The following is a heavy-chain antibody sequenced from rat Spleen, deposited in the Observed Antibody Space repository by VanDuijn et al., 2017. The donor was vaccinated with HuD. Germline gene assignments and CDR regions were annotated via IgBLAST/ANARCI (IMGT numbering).Heavy chain of an antibody. D-gene: IGHD1-2*01. CDR2: IIYDGSRT. V-gene: IGHV5-17*01. J-gene: IGHJ4*01. CDR3: ARPCSRRYVMDA. Sequence: EVQLVESGGGLVQPGNSLKLSCAASGFTFSDYAMAWVRQSPKKGLEWVATIIYDGSRTYYGDSVKGRFTISRDNAKNTLYLQMNSLRSEDTATYYCARPCSRRYVMDAWGQGASVTVSS. CDR1: GFTFSDYA.